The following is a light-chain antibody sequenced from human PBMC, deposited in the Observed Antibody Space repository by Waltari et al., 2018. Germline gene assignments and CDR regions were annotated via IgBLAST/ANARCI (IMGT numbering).Light chain of an antibody. Sequence: SYELTQPPSVSVSPGQTASITCSGDKLGDKYACWYQQKPGQSPVVVLYQDTMRPSGIPWRCSGSNSGNTAPLPISGTQAMDEADYYCQAWDSSTYHVVFGGGTKLTVL. J-gene: IGLJ2*01. CDR2: QDT. CDR1: KLGDKY. V-gene: IGLV3-1*01. CDR3: QAWDSSTYHVV.